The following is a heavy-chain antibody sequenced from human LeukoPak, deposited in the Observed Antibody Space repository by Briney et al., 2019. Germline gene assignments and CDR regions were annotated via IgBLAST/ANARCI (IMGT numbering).Heavy chain of an antibody. CDR2: ISGSGTTK. V-gene: IGHV3-11*04. Sequence: GGSLRLSCAASGFTFSGYYMSWIRQAPGKGLEWVSYISGSGTTKYYADSVKGRFTISRDNAKNSLYLQMNSLRAEDTAVYYCARDYPGGYSSGWYTDPIYFDYWGQGTLVTVSS. CDR1: GFTFSGYY. CDR3: ARDYPGGYSSGWYTDPIYFDY. J-gene: IGHJ4*02. D-gene: IGHD6-19*01.